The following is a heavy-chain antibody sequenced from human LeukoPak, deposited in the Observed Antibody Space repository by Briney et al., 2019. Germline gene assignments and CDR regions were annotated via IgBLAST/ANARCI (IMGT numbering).Heavy chain of an antibody. D-gene: IGHD6-13*01. Sequence: PSETLSLTCSVSGGSISSYYWSWIRQPPGKGLEWIGEINHSGSTNYNSSLKSRVTISVDTSKNQFSLKLSSVTAADTAVYYCAREGYSSSWYYFDYWGQGTLVTVSS. CDR2: INHSGST. CDR1: GGSISSYY. CDR3: AREGYSSSWYYFDY. V-gene: IGHV4-34*01. J-gene: IGHJ4*02.